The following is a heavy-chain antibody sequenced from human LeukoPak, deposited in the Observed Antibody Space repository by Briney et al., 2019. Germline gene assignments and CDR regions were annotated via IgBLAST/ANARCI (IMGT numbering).Heavy chain of an antibody. D-gene: IGHD6-13*01. CDR3: ARDPLAASAPGYFDY. Sequence: SVKVSCKASGGTFSNFGVSWVRQAPGQGLDWMGGIIPIFTTTNYAQKFRGRVTITAHESTSTAYLELSSLTSEDTAVYYCARDPLAASAPGYFDYWGQGTLVTVSA. CDR2: IIPIFTTT. CDR1: GGTFSNFG. J-gene: IGHJ4*02. V-gene: IGHV1-69*13.